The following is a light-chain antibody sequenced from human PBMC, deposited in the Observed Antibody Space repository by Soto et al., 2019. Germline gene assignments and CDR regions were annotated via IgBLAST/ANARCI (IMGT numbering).Light chain of an antibody. CDR2: VAS. CDR1: QSINTN. CDR3: KHYDSWPPGT. J-gene: IGKJ1*01. V-gene: IGKV3-15*01. Sequence: EIVMTQSPATLSVSPGERATLSCRASQSINTNLAWYQQKPGQPPRLLLFVASTRATGIQDMFSGSGSGIAFTLTISSLQSEDFAVYYCKHYDSWPPGTFGQGTKVEIK.